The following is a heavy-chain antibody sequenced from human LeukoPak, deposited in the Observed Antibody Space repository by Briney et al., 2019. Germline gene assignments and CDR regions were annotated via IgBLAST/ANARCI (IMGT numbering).Heavy chain of an antibody. CDR2: ISYDGSNK. Sequence: GGSLRLSCAASGFTFSSYGMHWVRQAPGKGLEWVAVISYDGSNKYYADSVKGRFTISRDNSKNTMYLQMSSLRAEDTAVYYCAKDRPIYCSGGSCYSDYWGQGTLVTVSS. CDR3: AKDRPIYCSGGSCYSDY. V-gene: IGHV3-30*18. J-gene: IGHJ4*02. D-gene: IGHD2-15*01. CDR1: GFTFSSYG.